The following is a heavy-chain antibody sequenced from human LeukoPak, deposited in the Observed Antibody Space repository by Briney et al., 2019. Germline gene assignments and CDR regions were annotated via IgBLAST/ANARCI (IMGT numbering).Heavy chain of an antibody. CDR1: GFTFSSYG. D-gene: IGHD2-15*01. CDR2: IRYDGSNK. Sequence: GGSLRLSCAASGFTFSSYGMHWVRQAPGKGLEWVAFIRYDGSNKYYADSVKGRFTISRDNSKNTLYLQMNSLRAEDTAVYYCARQLGYCSGGSCYSDNYWGQGTLVTVSS. V-gene: IGHV3-30*02. CDR3: ARQLGYCSGGSCYSDNY. J-gene: IGHJ4*02.